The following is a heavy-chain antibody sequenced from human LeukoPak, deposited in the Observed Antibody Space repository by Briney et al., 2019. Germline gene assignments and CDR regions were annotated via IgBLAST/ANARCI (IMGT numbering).Heavy chain of an antibody. J-gene: IGHJ4*02. D-gene: IGHD6-19*01. CDR3: ASPAVAGTLSYFDY. Sequence: SETLSLTCTVSGGSISSYYWSWIRQPAGKGLEWIGRIYTSGSTNYNPSLKSRVTMSVDTSKNQFSLKLSSVTAADTAVYYCASPAVAGTLSYFDYWGQGTLVTVSS. CDR2: IYTSGST. V-gene: IGHV4-4*07. CDR1: GGSISSYY.